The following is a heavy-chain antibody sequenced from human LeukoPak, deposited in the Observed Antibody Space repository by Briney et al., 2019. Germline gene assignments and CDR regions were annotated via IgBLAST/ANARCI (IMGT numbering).Heavy chain of an antibody. CDR2: IWSDGNNK. Sequence: GGSLRLSCVASGFSLRNYGMHWVRQATGKGLEWVSFIWSDGNNKMYGDSVKGRFTISRDNSNNMLYLQMDSLRPEDTGVYYCAKDPGASVPGFYMDVWGKGTTVIVSS. V-gene: IGHV3-30*02. CDR3: AKDPGASVPGFYMDV. J-gene: IGHJ6*03. CDR1: GFSLRNYG. D-gene: IGHD2-8*02.